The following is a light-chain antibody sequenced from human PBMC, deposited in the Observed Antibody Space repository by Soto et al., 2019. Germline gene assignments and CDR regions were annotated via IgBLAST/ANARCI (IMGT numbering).Light chain of an antibody. CDR1: NIGRKS. CDR2: DDR. Sequence: SYELTQPPSVSVAPGQTARITCGGTNIGRKSVHWYQQKPGQAPVVGVYDDRDRPSGIPERFSGSNSGNTEALTISRVEAGDEVDYYCQLWDSNRDHVVFGGGTKPTVL. J-gene: IGLJ2*01. CDR3: QLWDSNRDHVV. V-gene: IGLV3-21*02.